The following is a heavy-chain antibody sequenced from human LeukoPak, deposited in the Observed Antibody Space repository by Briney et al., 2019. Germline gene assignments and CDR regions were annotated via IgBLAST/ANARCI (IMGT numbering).Heavy chain of an antibody. D-gene: IGHD3-16*02. CDR1: GGSISSYY. J-gene: IGHJ4*02. CDR2: IYYSGST. CDR3: ARGGDYDYVWGSYRSHFDY. V-gene: IGHV4-59*01. Sequence: SETLSLACTVSGGSISSYYWSWIRQPPGKGLEWIGYIYYSGSTNYNPSLKSRVTISVDTSKNQFPLKLSSVTAADTAVYYCARGGDYDYVWGSYRSHFDYWGQGTLVTVSS.